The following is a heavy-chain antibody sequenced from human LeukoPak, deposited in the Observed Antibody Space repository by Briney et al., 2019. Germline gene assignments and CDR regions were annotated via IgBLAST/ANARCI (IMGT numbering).Heavy chain of an antibody. CDR1: GFTFSTYS. J-gene: IGHJ3*02. Sequence: TGGSLRLSCAASGFTFSTYSMNWVRQAPGKGLEWVSYISSSSDTMYYADSVKGRFTISRDNAKNSLFLQMNSLRDEDTAVYYCTRRMVQGDIRWGAFDMWGQGTMVTVSS. V-gene: IGHV3-48*02. D-gene: IGHD3-10*01. CDR2: ISSSSDTM. CDR3: TRRMVQGDIRWGAFDM.